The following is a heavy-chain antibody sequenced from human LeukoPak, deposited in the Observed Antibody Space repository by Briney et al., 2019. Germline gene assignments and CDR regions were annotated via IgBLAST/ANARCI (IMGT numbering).Heavy chain of an antibody. V-gene: IGHV1-2*02. D-gene: IGHD2-15*01. J-gene: IGHJ3*02. Sequence: ASVKVSCKASGYTFTGYYMHWVRQAPGQGLEWMGWINPNSGGTNYAQKFQGRVTMTRDTSISTAYMELSRLRSDDTAVYYCAREDIGHDAFDIWGQGTMVTVSS. CDR3: AREDIGHDAFDI. CDR1: GYTFTGYY. CDR2: INPNSGGT.